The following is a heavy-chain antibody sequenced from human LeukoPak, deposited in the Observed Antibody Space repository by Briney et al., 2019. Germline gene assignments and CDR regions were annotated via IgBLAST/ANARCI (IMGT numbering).Heavy chain of an antibody. CDR2: INPSGGST. Sequence: ASVKVSCKASGYTFTSYYMQWVRQAPGQGLEWMGIINPSGGSTSYAQKFQGRVTMTRDTSTSTVYMELSSLRSEDTAVYYCARDKSGHYYDSSGQLDYWGQGTLVTVSS. CDR1: GYTFTSYY. D-gene: IGHD3-22*01. V-gene: IGHV1-46*01. CDR3: ARDKSGHYYDSSGQLDY. J-gene: IGHJ4*02.